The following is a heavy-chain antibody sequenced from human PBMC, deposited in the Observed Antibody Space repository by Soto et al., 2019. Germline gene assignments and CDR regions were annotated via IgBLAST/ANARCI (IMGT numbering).Heavy chain of an antibody. CDR2: IYYSGST. D-gene: IGHD3-22*01. CDR1: GGSISSYY. CDR3: ARRGYYDRSGLLDY. J-gene: IGHJ4*02. Sequence: SETLSLTCTVSGGSISSYYWSWIRQPPGKGLEWIGYIYYSGSTNYNPSLKSRVTISVDTSKNQFSLKLSSVTAADTAVYYCARRGYYDRSGLLDYWGQGTLVTVSS. V-gene: IGHV4-59*08.